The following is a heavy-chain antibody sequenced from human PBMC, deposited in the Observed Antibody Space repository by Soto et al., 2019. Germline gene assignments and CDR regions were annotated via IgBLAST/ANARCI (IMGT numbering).Heavy chain of an antibody. V-gene: IGHV1-8*01. J-gene: IGHJ6*02. Sequence: ASVKVSCKASGYTFTSYDINRVRQATGQGLEWMGWMNPNSGNTGYAQKFQGRVTMTRNTSMSTAYMELSSLRSEDTAVYYCARECSSTSCSYSNGMDVWGQGTTVTVSS. CDR3: ARECSSTSCSYSNGMDV. CDR2: MNPNSGNT. D-gene: IGHD2-2*01. CDR1: GYTFTSYD.